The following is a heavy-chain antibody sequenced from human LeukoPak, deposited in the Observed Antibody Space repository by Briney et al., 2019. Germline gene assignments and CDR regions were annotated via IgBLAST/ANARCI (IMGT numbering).Heavy chain of an antibody. J-gene: IGHJ4*02. V-gene: IGHV1-46*01. CDR2: IYPSGGST. CDR3: ARLDGSGSYYDY. Sequence: ASVKVSCKASGYTFTSYYMYWVRQAPGQRLEWMGIIYPSGGSTSYAQKFQGRVSMTRDTSTNTIYMELRSLRSEDTAVYYCARLDGSGSYYDYWGQGPLLPVSS. CDR1: GYTFTSYY. D-gene: IGHD3-10*01.